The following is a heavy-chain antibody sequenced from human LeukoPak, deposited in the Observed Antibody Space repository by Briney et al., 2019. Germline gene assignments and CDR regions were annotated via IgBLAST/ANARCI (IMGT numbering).Heavy chain of an antibody. CDR1: GFTFSDAW. V-gene: IGHV3-15*01. J-gene: IGHJ4*02. Sequence: PGGSLRLSCVASGFTFSDAWMSWVRQAPGKGLEWVGRIKSKIDGGTIDYGARVKGRFTISRDDSRNTLYLQMNSLKTEDTAGYYCTTRCQDGCWGQGTLVTVS. CDR2: IKSKIDGGTI. CDR3: TTRCQDGC. D-gene: IGHD2-8*01.